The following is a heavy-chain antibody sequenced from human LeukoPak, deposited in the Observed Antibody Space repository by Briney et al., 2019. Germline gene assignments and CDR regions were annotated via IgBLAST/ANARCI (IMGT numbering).Heavy chain of an antibody. V-gene: IGHV3-23*01. CDR2: ISGSGGST. D-gene: IGHD3-9*01. CDR1: GFTFSSYA. J-gene: IGHJ4*02. Sequence: GGSLRLSCAASGFTFSSYAMSWVRQAPGKGLEWVSAISGSGGSTYYADSVKGRFTISRDNSKNTLYLQMNSLRAEDTAVYYCAKGGIDVLRYFDWLLSFPFDYWGQGTLVTVSS. CDR3: AKGGIDVLRYFDWLLSFPFDY.